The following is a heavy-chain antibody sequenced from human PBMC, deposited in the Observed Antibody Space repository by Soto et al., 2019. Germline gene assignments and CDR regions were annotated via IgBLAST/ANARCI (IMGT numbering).Heavy chain of an antibody. D-gene: IGHD6-13*01. V-gene: IGHV2-5*02. J-gene: IGHJ5*02. CDR1: GFSLSTSGVG. CDR3: AHRGLSQNVGSSWPLGGNWFDP. CDR2: IYWDDDK. Sequence: SGPTLVNPTQTLTLTCTFSGFSLSTSGVGVGWIRQPPGKALEWLALIYWDDDKRYSPSLKSRLTITKDTSKNQVVLTMTNMDPVDTATYYCAHRGLSQNVGSSWPLGGNWFDPWGQGTLLTVSS.